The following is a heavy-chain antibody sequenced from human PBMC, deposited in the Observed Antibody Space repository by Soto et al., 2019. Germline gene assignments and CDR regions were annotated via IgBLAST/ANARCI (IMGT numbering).Heavy chain of an antibody. D-gene: IGHD6-13*01. V-gene: IGHV5-51*01. CDR3: ARHSSWEYYYYYMDV. CDR1: GYSFTSYW. CDR2: IYPGDSDT. J-gene: IGHJ6*03. Sequence: EVQLVQSGAEVKKPGESLKISCKGSGYSFTSYWIGRVRQMPGKRLEWMGIIYPGDSDTRYSPSFQGQVTISADKSISTAYLQWSSLKASDTAMYYCARHSSWEYYYYYMDVLGKGTTVTVSS.